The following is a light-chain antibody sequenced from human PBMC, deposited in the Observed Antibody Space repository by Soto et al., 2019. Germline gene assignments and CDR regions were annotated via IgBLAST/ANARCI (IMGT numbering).Light chain of an antibody. V-gene: IGKV1-39*01. CDR1: QSISNH. Sequence: DIHMTQSPSSLSSSLEDRVIIILRASQSISNHLNWYQQKPGKAPKLLIFAASSLQSGVPSRFSGSRSGPDFTLTIASLQSEDFAVYYCHKYNGWPRTLGQGTKVDI. CDR2: AAS. CDR3: HKYNGWPRT. J-gene: IGKJ1*01.